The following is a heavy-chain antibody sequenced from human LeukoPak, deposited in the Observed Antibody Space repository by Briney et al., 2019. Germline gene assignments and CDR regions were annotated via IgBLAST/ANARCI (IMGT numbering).Heavy chain of an antibody. V-gene: IGHV3-48*03. CDR3: AREVATMVRGVIPYYYYYMDV. CDR1: GFTFSSYE. J-gene: IGHJ6*03. Sequence: PGGSLRLSCAASGFTFSSYEMNWVRQAPGKGLEWVSYISSSGSTIYYADSVKGRFTISRDNAKNSLYLQMNSLRAEDTAVYYCAREVATMVRGVIPYYYYYMDVWGKGTTVTVSS. D-gene: IGHD3-10*01. CDR2: ISSSGSTI.